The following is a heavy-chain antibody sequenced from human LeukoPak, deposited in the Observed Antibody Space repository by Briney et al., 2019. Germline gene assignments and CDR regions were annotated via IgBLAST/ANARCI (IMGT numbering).Heavy chain of an antibody. J-gene: IGHJ4*02. CDR1: GGSINSGNYY. Sequence: SQTLSLTCTVSGGSINSGNYYWSWIRQPAGKGLEWIGRIWTDGVTTYKPSLKSRVTISVDTSKNQFSLKLSSVTAADTAVYYCARRDRYFDYWGQGTLVTVSS. CDR2: IWTDGVT. V-gene: IGHV4-61*02. CDR3: ARRDRYFDY.